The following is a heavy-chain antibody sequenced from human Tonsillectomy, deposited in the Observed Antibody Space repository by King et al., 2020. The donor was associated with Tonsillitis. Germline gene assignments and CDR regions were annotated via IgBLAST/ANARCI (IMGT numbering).Heavy chain of an antibody. CDR2: ISYDGSNK. V-gene: IGHV3-30-3*01. Sequence: VQLVESGGGVVQPGRSLRLSCAASGFTFSSYAMHWVRQAPGKGLEWVAVISYDGSNKYYADSVKGRFTISRGNSKNTLYLQMKSLRAEDTTVYYCARQGKNYGDYVGYFDYWGQGTLVTVSS. CDR3: ARQGKNYGDYVGYFDY. D-gene: IGHD4-17*01. CDR1: GFTFSSYA. J-gene: IGHJ4*02.